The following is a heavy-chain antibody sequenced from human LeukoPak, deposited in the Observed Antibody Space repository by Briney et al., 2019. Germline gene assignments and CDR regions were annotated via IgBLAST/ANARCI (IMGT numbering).Heavy chain of an antibody. J-gene: IGHJ4*02. CDR2: ISYDGSNK. V-gene: IGHV3-30*18. CDR1: GFTFSSYG. CDR3: AKSVAGTPYY. Sequence: GGTLRLSCAASGFTFSSYGMHWVRQAPGKGLEWVAVISYDGSNKYYADSVKGRFTISRDNSKNTLYLQMNSLRAEDTAVYYCAKSVAGTPYYWGQGTLVTVSS. D-gene: IGHD6-19*01.